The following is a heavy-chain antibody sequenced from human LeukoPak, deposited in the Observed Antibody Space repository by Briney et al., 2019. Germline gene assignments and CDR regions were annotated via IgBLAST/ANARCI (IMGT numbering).Heavy chain of an antibody. J-gene: IGHJ4*02. Sequence: SQTLSLTCTVSGVSISSGDFYWSWIRQPPGKGLEWIGYIYYTGSTNYNPSLKSRVTISVDTSKNQFSLKLSSVTAADTAVYYCARHFRYDSSGYYYDYWGQGTLVTVSS. CDR2: IYYTGST. CDR1: GVSISSGDFY. V-gene: IGHV4-30-4*01. CDR3: ARHFRYDSSGYYYDY. D-gene: IGHD3-22*01.